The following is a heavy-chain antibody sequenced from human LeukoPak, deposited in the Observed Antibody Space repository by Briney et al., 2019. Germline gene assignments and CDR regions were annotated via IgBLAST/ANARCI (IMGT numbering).Heavy chain of an antibody. Sequence: GGSLRLSCAASGFTFSSYGMHWVRQAPGKGLEWVAFIRYDGSNKYYADSVKGRFTISRDNSKNTLYLQMNSLRAEDTAVYYCAKLYGSYGDYEDGSDYWGQGTLVTVSS. V-gene: IGHV3-30*02. J-gene: IGHJ4*02. CDR2: IRYDGSNK. D-gene: IGHD4-17*01. CDR1: GFTFSSYG. CDR3: AKLYGSYGDYEDGSDY.